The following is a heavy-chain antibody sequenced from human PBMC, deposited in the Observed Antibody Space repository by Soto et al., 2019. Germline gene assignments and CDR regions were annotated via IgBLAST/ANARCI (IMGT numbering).Heavy chain of an antibody. D-gene: IGHD5-12*01. Sequence: PGGSLRLSCAASGFTFSSYAMSWVRQAPGKGLEWVSVISGSGGTTHYADSVKGRFTASRDNSKNTLYLQMSSLRAEDTAVYYCAKVERINWLLPYDYWGQGTLVTVSS. J-gene: IGHJ4*02. CDR1: GFTFSSYA. CDR3: AKVERINWLLPYDY. V-gene: IGHV3-23*01. CDR2: ISGSGGTT.